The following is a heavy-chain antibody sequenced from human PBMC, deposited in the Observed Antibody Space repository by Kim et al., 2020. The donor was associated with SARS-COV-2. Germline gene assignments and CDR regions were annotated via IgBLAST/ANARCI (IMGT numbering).Heavy chain of an antibody. J-gene: IGHJ4*02. V-gene: IGHV1-2*04. Sequence: TNYAQKFQGWVTMTRDTSISTAYMELSRLRSDDTAVYYCAREVSPRLFDYWGQGTLVTVSS. CDR3: AREVSPRLFDY. CDR2: T.